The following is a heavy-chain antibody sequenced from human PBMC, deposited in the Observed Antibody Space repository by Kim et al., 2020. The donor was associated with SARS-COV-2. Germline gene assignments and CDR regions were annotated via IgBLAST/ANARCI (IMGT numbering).Heavy chain of an antibody. CDR3: ARSSSTQTYYYYGMDV. V-gene: IGHV4-59*01. Sequence: SRKSRVTISVDTSKNQFSLKLSSVTAADTAVYYCARSSSTQTYYYYGMDVWGQGTTVTVSS. J-gene: IGHJ6*02.